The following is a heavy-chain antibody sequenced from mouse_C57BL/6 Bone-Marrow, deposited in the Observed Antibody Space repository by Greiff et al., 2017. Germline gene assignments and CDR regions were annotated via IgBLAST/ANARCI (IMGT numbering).Heavy chain of an antibody. CDR2: IDPETGGT. D-gene: IGHD1-1*01. CDR3: TREEITTVVAEGFAY. CDR1: GYTFTDYE. J-gene: IGHJ3*01. V-gene: IGHV1-15*01. Sequence: QVQLQQSGAELVRPGASVTLSCKASGYTFTDYEMHWVKQTPVHGLEWIGAIDPETGGTAYNQKFKGKAILTADKSSSTAYMELRSLTSEDSAVYYCTREEITTVVAEGFAYWGQGTLVTVSA.